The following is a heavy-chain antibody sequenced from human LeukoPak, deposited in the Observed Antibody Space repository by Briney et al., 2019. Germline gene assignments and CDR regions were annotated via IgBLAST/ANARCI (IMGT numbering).Heavy chain of an antibody. J-gene: IGHJ5*02. CDR1: GFTFSTFV. D-gene: IGHD3-3*01. CDR2: ISYDGSNI. V-gene: IGHV3-30*04. CDR3: ARSPTIFGSFDP. Sequence: GRSLRLSCAASGFTFSTFVMHWVRQAPGKGLEWVALISYDGSNIYYADSVKGRFTISRDNSKNTLYLQMNSLRAEDTAVFYCARSPTIFGSFDPWGQGTLVTVSS.